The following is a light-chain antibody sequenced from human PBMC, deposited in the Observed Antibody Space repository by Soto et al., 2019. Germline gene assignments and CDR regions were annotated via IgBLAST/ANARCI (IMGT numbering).Light chain of an antibody. Sequence: DIQMTQSPSSLSASVGDRVTITCRASQSISSYLNWYQQKPGKAPKLLIYAASSLHSGVPSRFSGSGSGTDFTLTISSLQPEDFANYCCQHSYSTPQWTFGQGTKVEIK. V-gene: IGKV1-39*01. CDR1: QSISSY. J-gene: IGKJ1*01. CDR3: QHSYSTPQWT. CDR2: AAS.